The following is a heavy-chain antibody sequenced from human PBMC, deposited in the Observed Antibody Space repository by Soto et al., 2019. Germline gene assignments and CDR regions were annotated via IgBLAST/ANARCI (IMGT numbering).Heavy chain of an antibody. V-gene: IGHV3-23*01. Sequence: EVQLLESGGGLGQPGGSLRLSCAASGFSLSDYAMNWVRQAPGKGLEWVATLSGSLDTAFYADSVKGRFTISRDNSKNTLYLKMNSLRDDDTAIYYCAKDSGLPGFGVVIHAFDVWGQGTRVTVSS. J-gene: IGHJ3*01. CDR3: AKDSGLPGFGVVIHAFDV. D-gene: IGHD3-3*01. CDR1: GFSLSDYA. CDR2: LSGSLDTA.